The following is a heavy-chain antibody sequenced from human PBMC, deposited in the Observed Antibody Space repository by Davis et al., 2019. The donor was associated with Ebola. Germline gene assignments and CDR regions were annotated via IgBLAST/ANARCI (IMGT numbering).Heavy chain of an antibody. CDR1: GFTFGDYA. D-gene: IGHD6-6*01. CDR3: ARDQGAIAARPSAFDM. CDR2: ISTSSSPI. J-gene: IGHJ3*02. V-gene: IGHV3-48*02. Sequence: PGGSLRLSCTASGFTFGDYAMNWVRQAPGKGLEWVSYISTSSSPIYYADSVKGRFTISRDNAKNSLYLQMNSLRDEDTAVYYCARDQGAIAARPSAFDMWGQGTMVTVSS.